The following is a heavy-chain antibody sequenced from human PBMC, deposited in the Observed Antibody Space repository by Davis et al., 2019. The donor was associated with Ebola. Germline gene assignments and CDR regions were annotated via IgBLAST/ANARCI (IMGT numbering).Heavy chain of an antibody. V-gene: IGHV3-7*01. D-gene: IGHD5-24*01. J-gene: IGHJ5*02. CDR3: ARVGIGHYNRWFDP. CDR2: IHQDGSEK. CDR1: EFSFRSYG. Sequence: PGGSLRLSCAGSEFSFRSYGMSWVRQAPGKGLQWVANIHQDGSEKWYEDSVKGRFTISRDNAKSTVYLQMNRLRGEDTAVYYCARVGIGHYNRWFDPWGQGTLVTVSS.